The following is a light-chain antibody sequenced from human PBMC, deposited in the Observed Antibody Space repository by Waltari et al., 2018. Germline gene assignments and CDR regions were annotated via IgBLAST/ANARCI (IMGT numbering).Light chain of an antibody. CDR3: SSYAGSDNWV. J-gene: IGLJ3*02. Sequence: QSALTQPPSASGSPGQSVTISCTGTSSDVGGYNYVSWYQQHPGKAPKFMIREVSKRQSGVPDRFSGSKSGNTAFLTVSGLQADDEADYYCSSYAGSDNWVFGGGTKLTVL. CDR1: SSDVGGYNY. CDR2: EVS. V-gene: IGLV2-8*01.